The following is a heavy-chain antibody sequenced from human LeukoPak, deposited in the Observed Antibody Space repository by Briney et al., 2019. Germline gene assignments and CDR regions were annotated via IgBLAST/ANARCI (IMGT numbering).Heavy chain of an antibody. CDR2: TYYRSKWYN. V-gene: IGHV6-1*01. J-gene: IGHJ4*02. D-gene: IGHD3-22*01. CDR3: AREDYYDTSGYSFDF. CDR1: GDSVSNNNAA. Sequence: SQTLSLTCAISGDSVSNNNAAWNWIRQSPSRGLEWLGRTYYRSKWYNDYALSVKSRITINPDTSKNHFSLQLNSVTPEDTAVYYCAREDYYDTSGYSFDFWGQGNPVTVSS.